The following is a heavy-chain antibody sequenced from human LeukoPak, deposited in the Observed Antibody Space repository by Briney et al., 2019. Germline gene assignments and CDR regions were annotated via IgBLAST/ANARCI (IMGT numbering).Heavy chain of an antibody. V-gene: IGHV4-31*03. D-gene: IGHD4-17*01. Sequence: SETLSLTCTVSGDSITSGIYFWTWIRQPPGKGLEWIGYIYHRGSTDANPSLKSRATISLDTSNNQFSLSLSSVTAADTAVYFCAREDSVTRAFDYWGQGTLVTVSS. CDR3: AREDSVTRAFDY. J-gene: IGHJ4*02. CDR1: GDSITSGIYF. CDR2: IYHRGST.